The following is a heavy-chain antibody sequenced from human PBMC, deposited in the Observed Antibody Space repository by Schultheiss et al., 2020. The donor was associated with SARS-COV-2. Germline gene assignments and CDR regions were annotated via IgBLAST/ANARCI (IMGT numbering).Heavy chain of an antibody. CDR1: GFTFDDYA. Sequence: GSLRLSCAASGFTFDDYAMHWVRQAPGKGLEWVSAISGSGGSTYYADSVKGRFTISRDNSKNTLYLQMNSLRAEDTAVYYCAKYYDFWSGYYYFDYWGQGTLVTVSS. CDR3: AKYYDFWSGYYYFDY. V-gene: IGHV3-23*01. D-gene: IGHD3-3*01. J-gene: IGHJ4*02. CDR2: ISGSGGST.